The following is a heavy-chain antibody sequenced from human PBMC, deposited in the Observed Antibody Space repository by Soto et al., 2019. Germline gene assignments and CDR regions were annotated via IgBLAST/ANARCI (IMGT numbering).Heavy chain of an antibody. J-gene: IGHJ4*02. CDR2: INHSGST. Sequence: QVQLQQWGAGLLKPSETLSLTCAVYGRSFSGYYWSWIRQPPGKGLEWIGEINHSGSTNYNPSLKSRVTISVDTSKNQFSLKLSSVTAADTAVYYCARGPFYGSGSYFGNWGQGTLVTVSS. CDR3: ARGPFYGSGSYFGN. D-gene: IGHD3-10*01. CDR1: GRSFSGYY. V-gene: IGHV4-34*01.